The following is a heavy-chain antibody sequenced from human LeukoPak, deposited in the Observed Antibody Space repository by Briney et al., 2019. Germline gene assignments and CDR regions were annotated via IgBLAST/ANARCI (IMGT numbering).Heavy chain of an antibody. Sequence: PGGSLRLSCAASGFTFSSYWMHWVRQAPGKGLEWVAVIPYDGSNKYYSDSVKGRFTISRDNSKNTLSLQMNSLRAEDTAVYYCAKIKIWFGDTFDYWGQGTLVTVSS. J-gene: IGHJ4*02. D-gene: IGHD3-10*01. CDR3: AKIKIWFGDTFDY. CDR1: GFTFSSYW. V-gene: IGHV3-30*18. CDR2: IPYDGSNK.